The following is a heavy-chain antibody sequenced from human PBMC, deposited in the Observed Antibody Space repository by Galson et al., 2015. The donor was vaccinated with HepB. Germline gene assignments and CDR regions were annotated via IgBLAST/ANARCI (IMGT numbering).Heavy chain of an antibody. V-gene: IGHV1-18*04. Sequence: SVKVSCKASGYTSTRYHISWVRQAPGQGLEWMGWISTYNGNKNYAQKFQGRVTMTTDTSTSTAHMELRSLRSDDTAVYYCARVRIMTTVATGACDIWGQGTKVTVSS. D-gene: IGHD4-23*01. J-gene: IGHJ3*02. CDR1: GYTSTRYH. CDR2: ISTYNGNK. CDR3: ARVRIMTTVATGACDI.